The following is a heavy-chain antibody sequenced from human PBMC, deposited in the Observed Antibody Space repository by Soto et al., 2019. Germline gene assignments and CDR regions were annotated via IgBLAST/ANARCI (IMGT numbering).Heavy chain of an antibody. CDR1: GFTFSSYA. CDR2: ISYDGSNK. CDR3: ARDLVFPLGATPYYYYGMDV. Sequence: GGSLRLSCAASGFTFSSYAMHWVRQAPGKGLEWVAVISYDGSNKYYADSVKGRFTISRDNSKNTLYLQMNSLRAEDTAVYYCARDLVFPLGATPYYYYGMDVWGQGTTVTVSS. J-gene: IGHJ6*02. D-gene: IGHD1-26*01. V-gene: IGHV3-30-3*01.